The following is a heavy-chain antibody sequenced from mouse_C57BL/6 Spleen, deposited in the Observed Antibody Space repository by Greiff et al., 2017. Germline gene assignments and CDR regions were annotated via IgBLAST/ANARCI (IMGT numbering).Heavy chain of an antibody. CDR1: GYTFTSYW. V-gene: IGHV1-74*01. CDR2: IHPSDSDT. D-gene: IGHD2-14*01. J-gene: IGHJ2*01. CDR3: AMGGYDGYLEE. Sequence: QVQLQQPGAELVKPGASVKVSCKASGYTFTSYWMHWVKQRPGQGLEWIGRIHPSDSDTNYNQKFKGKATLTVDKSSSTAYMQLSRLTSEDSAVYYCAMGGYDGYLEEGGQGTTRTVSS.